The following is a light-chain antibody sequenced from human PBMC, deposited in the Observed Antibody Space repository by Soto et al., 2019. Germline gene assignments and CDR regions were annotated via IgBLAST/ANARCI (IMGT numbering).Light chain of an antibody. V-gene: IGKV3-11*01. Sequence: EIVLTQSPGTLSLSPGERATLPCRASQSVSNNYLAWYQQKPGQAPRLLIYGASNRATDIPARFSGSGSGTDFTLTISNLEPEDFAVYYCQQHSHWPPWTFGQGTKVDI. CDR3: QQHSHWPPWT. CDR1: QSVSNNY. J-gene: IGKJ1*01. CDR2: GAS.